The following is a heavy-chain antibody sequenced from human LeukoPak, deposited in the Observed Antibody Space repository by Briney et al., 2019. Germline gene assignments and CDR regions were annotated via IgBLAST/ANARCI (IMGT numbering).Heavy chain of an antibody. CDR3: ARTSSSGYYFRWCDL. J-gene: IGHJ5*02. D-gene: IGHD3-22*01. Sequence: SETLSLTCTVSGGSISSYYWSWLRQPPGKGLEWLRYIYYSGSTNYNPSLKSRVTISVDTSKNQFSLKLSSVTAADTAVYYCARTSSSGYYFRWCDLWGRGTGVSVSS. CDR2: IYYSGST. V-gene: IGHV4-59*01. CDR1: GGSISSYY.